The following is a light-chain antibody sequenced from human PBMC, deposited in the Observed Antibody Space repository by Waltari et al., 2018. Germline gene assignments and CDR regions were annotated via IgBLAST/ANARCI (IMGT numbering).Light chain of an antibody. Sequence: EIVLTQSPATLSLSPGERAALSCRASQSVSSYLAWYQQKPGQAPRLLIYDSSNRATGIPARFSGRGSGTDFTLTISSLEPEDSAVYYCQQRSNWPPVTFGGGTKVEIK. CDR2: DSS. CDR1: QSVSSY. CDR3: QQRSNWPPVT. V-gene: IGKV3-11*01. J-gene: IGKJ4*01.